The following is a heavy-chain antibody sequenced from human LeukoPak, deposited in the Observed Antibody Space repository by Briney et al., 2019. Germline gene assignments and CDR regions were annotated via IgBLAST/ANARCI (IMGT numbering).Heavy chain of an antibody. V-gene: IGHV3-74*01. Sequence: GGSLRLSCADSGFTFNSYWMHWVRQAPGKGLVWVSRINNDGSSTNYADSVKGRFTTSRDNAKNTLYLQMNSLRAEDTAVYYCALRYCTSTSCYPYFDYWGQGIVVTVSS. J-gene: IGHJ4*02. CDR3: ALRYCTSTSCYPYFDY. CDR1: GFTFNSYW. D-gene: IGHD2-2*01. CDR2: INNDGSST.